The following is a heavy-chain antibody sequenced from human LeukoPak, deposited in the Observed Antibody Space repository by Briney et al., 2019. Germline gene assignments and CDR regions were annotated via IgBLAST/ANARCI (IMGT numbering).Heavy chain of an antibody. D-gene: IGHD3-10*01. CDR1: GFTFISYS. CDR2: ISSSGSSI. J-gene: IGHJ4*02. CDR3: ATTRYNYGYYFDY. V-gene: IGHV3-48*01. Sequence: GGSLRLSCVASGFTFISYSLNWVRQAPGKGLEWVSYISSSGSSINYADSVKGRFTISRDNSKNTLNLQMNSLRVEDTAVYYCATTRYNYGYYFDYWGQGTLVTVSS.